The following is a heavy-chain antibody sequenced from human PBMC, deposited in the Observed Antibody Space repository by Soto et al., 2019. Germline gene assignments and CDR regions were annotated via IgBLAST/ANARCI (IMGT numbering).Heavy chain of an antibody. CDR1: GYTFTSYA. D-gene: IGHD2-2*01. CDR2: INAGNGNT. Sequence: QVQLVQSGAEVKKPGASVKVSCKASGYTFTSYAMHWVRQAPGQRLEWMGWINAGNGNTKYSQKFQGRVTITRDTSASTAYMELSSLRSEATAVYYCAREGCSSTSCFLHYYYYYMDVWGKGTTVTVSS. V-gene: IGHV1-3*01. J-gene: IGHJ6*03. CDR3: AREGCSSTSCFLHYYYYYMDV.